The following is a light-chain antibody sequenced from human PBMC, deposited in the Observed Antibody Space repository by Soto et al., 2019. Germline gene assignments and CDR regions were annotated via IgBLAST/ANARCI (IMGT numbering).Light chain of an antibody. CDR3: QSHDSSLSGWV. CDR2: GNN. J-gene: IGLJ3*02. Sequence: QSVLTQPPSVSGAPGQRVTISCTGSSSNIGAGYDVHWYQQLPGTAPKLLIYGNNNRPSGVPDRFSGSKSATSDSLAITGLQAEDEADYYCQSHDSSLSGWVFGGGTQLTVL. CDR1: SSNIGAGYD. V-gene: IGLV1-40*01.